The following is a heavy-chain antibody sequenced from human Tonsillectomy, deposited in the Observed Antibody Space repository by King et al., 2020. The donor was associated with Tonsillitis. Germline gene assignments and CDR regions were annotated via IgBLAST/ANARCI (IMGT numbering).Heavy chain of an antibody. D-gene: IGHD4-17*01. CDR2: VYNIGNT. V-gene: IGHV4-4*07. J-gene: IGHJ2*01. CDR3: ATNTDYGDYPRYWYFEL. Sequence: VQLQESGPGLVKPSETLSLTCTVSGGSISSYYWSWIRQPAGKGLEWIGHVYNIGNTNYNPSLRSRVTMSVDTSKNQFSLKLSSVTAADTAVYYCATNTDYGDYPRYWYFELWGRGTLVTVSS. CDR1: GGSISSYY.